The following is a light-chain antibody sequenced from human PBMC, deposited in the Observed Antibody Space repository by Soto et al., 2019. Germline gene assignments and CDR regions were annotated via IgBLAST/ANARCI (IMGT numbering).Light chain of an antibody. CDR3: HQYNDWPPA. J-gene: IGKJ1*01. V-gene: IGKV3-15*01. Sequence: EVVITHSPATLSFSPVDRATLSCRASQSVSSNVAWYQQKPGQAPRLLIYDASTRATGIPARFSGSGSGTEFTLTISSLQSEDFAVFYCHQYNDWPPAFGQGTKVDIK. CDR2: DAS. CDR1: QSVSSN.